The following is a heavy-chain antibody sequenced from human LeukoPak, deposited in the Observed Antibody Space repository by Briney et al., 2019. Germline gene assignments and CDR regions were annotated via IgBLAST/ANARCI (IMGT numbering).Heavy chain of an antibody. Sequence: SETLSLTCAVYGGSFSGYYWSWIRQPPGKGLEWIGEINHSGSTNYNPSLKSRVTISVDTSKNQFSLKLSSVTAADTAVYYCARGRRDGYNYRAYCFDYWGQGTLVTVSS. V-gene: IGHV4-34*01. J-gene: IGHJ4*02. D-gene: IGHD5-24*01. CDR3: ARGRRDGYNYRAYCFDY. CDR2: INHSGST. CDR1: GGSFSGYY.